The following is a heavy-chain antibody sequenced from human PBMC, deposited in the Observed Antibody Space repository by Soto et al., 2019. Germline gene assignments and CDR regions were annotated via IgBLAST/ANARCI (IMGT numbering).Heavy chain of an antibody. CDR3: ARVYCSDGSCYSIDY. V-gene: IGHV1-46*03. CDR1: GYTFTSYY. D-gene: IGHD2-15*01. Sequence: QVQLVQSGAEVKKPGASVKVSCKASGYTFTSYYMHWVRQAPGQGLEWMGIINPSGGSTYAQKFRGRVTMTRDTSTSRVYMGLTSLRSEDTAVYYCARVYCSDGSCYSIDYWGQGTLVTVSS. CDR2: INPSGGST. J-gene: IGHJ4*02.